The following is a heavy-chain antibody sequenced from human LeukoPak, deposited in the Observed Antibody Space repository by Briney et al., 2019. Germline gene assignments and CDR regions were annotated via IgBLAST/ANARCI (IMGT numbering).Heavy chain of an antibody. CDR2: VYYSGNT. D-gene: IGHD2-21*01. V-gene: IGHV4-59*12. J-gene: IGHJ4*02. CDR1: GGSISGFY. Sequence: SETLSLTCTVSGGSISGFYWNWIRQPPGKGLEWIGYVYYSGNTNYNPSLKSRVTMSVDTSKNQFSLKLTSVTAADTAVYYCARELRSFYSGGSMWGQGTLVTVSS. CDR3: ARELRSFYSGGSM.